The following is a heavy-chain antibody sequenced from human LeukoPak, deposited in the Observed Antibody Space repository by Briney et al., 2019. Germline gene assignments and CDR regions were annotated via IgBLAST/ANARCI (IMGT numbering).Heavy chain of an antibody. CDR3: ARRGAESAVAAHFDY. Sequence: GESLKISCKGSGYSFTSYWIGWVRQMPGKGLEWMGIIYPGDSDTRYSTSFQGQVTISADKSISTAYLQWSSLKASDTAMYYCARRGAESAVAAHFDYWGQGTLVTVSS. V-gene: IGHV5-51*01. CDR2: IYPGDSDT. CDR1: GYSFTSYW. D-gene: IGHD6-19*01. J-gene: IGHJ4*02.